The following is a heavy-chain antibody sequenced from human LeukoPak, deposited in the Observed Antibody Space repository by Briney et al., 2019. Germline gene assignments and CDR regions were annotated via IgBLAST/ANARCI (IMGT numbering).Heavy chain of an antibody. Sequence: PGRSLRLSCAASGFTFSSYAMHWVRQAPGKGLEWVAVISYDGSNKYYADSVKGRFTISRDNSKNTLYLQMNSLRAEDTAVYYCARDRMLVVVAATGWFDPWGQGTLVTVSS. CDR1: GFTFSSYA. V-gene: IGHV3-30-3*01. D-gene: IGHD2-15*01. CDR2: ISYDGSNK. CDR3: ARDRMLVVVAATGWFDP. J-gene: IGHJ5*02.